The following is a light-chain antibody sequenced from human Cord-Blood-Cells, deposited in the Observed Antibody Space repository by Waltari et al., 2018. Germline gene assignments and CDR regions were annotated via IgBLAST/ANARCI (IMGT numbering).Light chain of an antibody. Sequence: DIQLTQSPSFLSASVGDRVTITCRASQGISSYLAWYQQQPGKAPKLLIYAASTLQSGVPSRCSGSGSGTEFTLTISSLQPEDFATYYCQQLNSYSYTFGQGTKLEIK. CDR3: QQLNSYSYT. J-gene: IGKJ2*01. CDR2: AAS. CDR1: QGISSY. V-gene: IGKV1-9*01.